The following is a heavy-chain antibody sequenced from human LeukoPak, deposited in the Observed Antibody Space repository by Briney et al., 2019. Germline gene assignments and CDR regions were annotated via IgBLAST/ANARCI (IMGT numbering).Heavy chain of an antibody. J-gene: IGHJ3*02. CDR3: ARAHLRASAFDI. V-gene: IGHV3-20*04. Sequence: GGSLRLSRAASGFTFDDYGMSWVRQAPGKGLEWVSGINWNGGSTGYADSVKGRFTISRDNAKNSLYLQMNSLRAEDTALYYCARAHLRASAFDIWGQGTMVTVSS. CDR1: GFTFDDYG. CDR2: INWNGGST. D-gene: IGHD4-17*01.